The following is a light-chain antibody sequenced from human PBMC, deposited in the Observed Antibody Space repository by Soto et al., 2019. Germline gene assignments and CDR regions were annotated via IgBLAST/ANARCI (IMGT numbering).Light chain of an antibody. CDR3: QQFNTYAIT. J-gene: IGKJ5*01. CDR1: QDIRGA. V-gene: IGKV1-13*02. Sequence: IQLTQSPSSLSASVGDRVTITCRASQDIRGALAWYQQKPGKAPKLLIYDVSSLQSGVPSRFSGSGSGTDFTLIISSLQPEDFATYYCQQFNTYAITFGQGTRLEIK. CDR2: DVS.